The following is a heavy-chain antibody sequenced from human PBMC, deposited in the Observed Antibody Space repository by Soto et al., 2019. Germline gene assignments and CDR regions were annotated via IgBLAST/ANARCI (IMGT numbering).Heavy chain of an antibody. V-gene: IGHV1-69*13. Sequence: SVKVACKSSVGTLSRYAISWVRQAPGQGLEWMGGIIPIFGTANYAQKFQGRVTITADESTSTAYMELSSLRSEDTAVYYCARNPYSNYYYYGMDVWGQGTTVTVSS. J-gene: IGHJ6*02. CDR1: VGTLSRYA. CDR3: ARNPYSNYYYYGMDV. D-gene: IGHD4-4*01. CDR2: IIPIFGTA.